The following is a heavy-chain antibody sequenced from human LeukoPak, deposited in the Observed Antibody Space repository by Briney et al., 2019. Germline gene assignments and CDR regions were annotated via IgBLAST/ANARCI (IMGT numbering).Heavy chain of an antibody. D-gene: IGHD6-19*01. V-gene: IGHV3-30*02. CDR3: AKDRAVAGTDYYYYYYMDV. CDR1: GFTFSSYG. Sequence: GGSLRLSCAASGFTFSSYGMHWVRQAPGKGLEWVAFIRYDGSNKYYADSVKGRFTISRDNSKNTLYLQMNSLRAEDTAVYYCAKDRAVAGTDYYYYYYMDVWGKGTTVTISS. CDR2: IRYDGSNK. J-gene: IGHJ6*03.